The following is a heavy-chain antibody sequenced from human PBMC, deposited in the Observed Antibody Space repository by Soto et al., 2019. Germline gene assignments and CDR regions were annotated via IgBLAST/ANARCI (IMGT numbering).Heavy chain of an antibody. J-gene: IGHJ5*02. CDR1: GGSISSNDFY. D-gene: IGHD6-13*01. Sequence: QVQLQESGPGLVKPSQTLSLTCIVSGGSISSNDFYWSWIRQHPGKGLEWIGYIYSSGNTYYNPSCRIPLTILVDPSNNRSSLKVSSVTAADTAVYYCARLTGSWQSWFDHWGQGTLVTVSS. CDR3: ARLTGSWQSWFDH. V-gene: IGHV4-31*01. CDR2: IYSSGNT.